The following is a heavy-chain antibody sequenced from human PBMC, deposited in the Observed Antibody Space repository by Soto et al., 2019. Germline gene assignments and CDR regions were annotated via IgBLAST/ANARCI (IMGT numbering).Heavy chain of an antibody. D-gene: IGHD1-26*01. Sequence: GASVKVSCKASGGTFSSYAISWVRQAPGQGLEWMGGIIPIFGTANYAQKFQGRVTITADKSTSTAYMELSSLRSEDTAVYYCARESSGSYHFDYWGQGTLVTVSS. CDR2: IIPIFGTA. CDR3: ARESSGSYHFDY. V-gene: IGHV1-69*06. J-gene: IGHJ4*02. CDR1: GGTFSSYA.